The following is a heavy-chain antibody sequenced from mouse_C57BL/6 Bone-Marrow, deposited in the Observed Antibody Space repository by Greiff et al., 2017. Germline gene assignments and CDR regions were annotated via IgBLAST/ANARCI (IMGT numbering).Heavy chain of an antibody. CDR2: ITPSSGYT. D-gene: IGHD2-1*01. J-gene: IGHJ3*01. Sequence: QVQLQQSGAELARPGASVKMSCKASGYTFTSYTMHWVKQRPGQGLEWIGYITPSSGYTKYNQKFKDTATLTSDKSSSTAYMQLSSLTSEDSAVYYCARTLVGVFAYWGQGTLVTVSA. V-gene: IGHV1-4*01. CDR3: ARTLVGVFAY. CDR1: GYTFTSYT.